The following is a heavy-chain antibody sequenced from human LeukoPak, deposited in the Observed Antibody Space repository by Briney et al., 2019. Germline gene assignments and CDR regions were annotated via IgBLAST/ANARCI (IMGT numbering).Heavy chain of an antibody. CDR1: GGSISSGSYY. Sequence: SQTLSLTCTVSGGSISSGSYYWSWIRQPAGKGLEWIGRIYTSGSTNYNPSLKSRVTISVDTSKNQFSLKLSSVTAADTAVYYCARSLLLVGATGKDYYYYYMDVWGQGTTVTVSS. CDR2: IYTSGST. CDR3: ARSLLLVGATGKDYYYYYMDV. J-gene: IGHJ6*03. V-gene: IGHV4-61*02. D-gene: IGHD1-26*01.